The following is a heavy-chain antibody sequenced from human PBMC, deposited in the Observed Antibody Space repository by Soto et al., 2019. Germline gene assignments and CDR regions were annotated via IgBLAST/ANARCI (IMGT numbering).Heavy chain of an antibody. V-gene: IGHV4-31*03. D-gene: IGHD7-27*01. Sequence: QVQLQESGPGLVKPSHTLSLTCTVPSGSISSGVYYWSWIRQHPGTGLEWIGDIYNSGRTYYNPSLKSRITISVDTSKSQFSLQLSSVTAADTAMYYCARKSGAAYFDLWGRGTLVTVSS. J-gene: IGHJ2*01. CDR2: IYNSGRT. CDR3: ARKSGAAYFDL. CDR1: SGSISSGVYY.